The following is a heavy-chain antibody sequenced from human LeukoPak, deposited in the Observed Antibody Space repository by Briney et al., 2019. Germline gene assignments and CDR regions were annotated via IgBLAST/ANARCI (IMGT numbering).Heavy chain of an antibody. CDR2: MNPNSGNT. CDR3: ARGGDFWSGPDY. V-gene: IGHV1-8*01. CDR1: GYTFTSYD. Sequence: ASVTVSCKASGYTFTSYDINWVRQATGQGLEWMGWMNPNSGNTGYAQKFQGRVTMTRNTSISTAYMELSSLRSEDTAAYYCARGGDFWSGPDYWGQGTLVTVSS. D-gene: IGHD3-3*01. J-gene: IGHJ4*02.